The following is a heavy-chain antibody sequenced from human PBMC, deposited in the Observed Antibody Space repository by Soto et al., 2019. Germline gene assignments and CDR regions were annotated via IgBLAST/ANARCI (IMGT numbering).Heavy chain of an antibody. CDR1: GGSLTDHY. CDR3: ARGNDWKSSTFDI. Sequence: QVQLQESGPGLVKPSETLSLTCTVAGGSLTDHYWNWFRQSPVRGLQWIGYVYYSGATSYNPSLTSRVTMTVDTSKNQFSLKLRSVTAADTAVYFCARGNDWKSSTFDIWGQGTMVSVSS. CDR2: VYYSGAT. J-gene: IGHJ3*02. D-gene: IGHD2-21*01. V-gene: IGHV4-59*11.